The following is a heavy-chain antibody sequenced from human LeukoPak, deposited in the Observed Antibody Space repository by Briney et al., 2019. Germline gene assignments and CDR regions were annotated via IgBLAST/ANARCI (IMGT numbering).Heavy chain of an antibody. V-gene: IGHV3-23*01. J-gene: IGHJ3*02. Sequence: GGFLRLSCAASGFTFGSYAMTWVRQGPGKGLEWVSTISGSGAGTNYADSVKGRFTISRDNSKNTVYLQMNNLRAEDTAVYYCAKGGSYGDYVRVYDASDIWGRGTMVTVSS. CDR3: AKGGSYGDYVRVYDASDI. CDR2: ISGSGAGT. CDR1: GFTFGSYA. D-gene: IGHD4-17*01.